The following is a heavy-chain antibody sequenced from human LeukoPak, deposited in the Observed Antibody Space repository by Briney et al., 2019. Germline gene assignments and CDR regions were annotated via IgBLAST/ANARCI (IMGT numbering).Heavy chain of an antibody. Sequence: SETLSLTCAVYGGSFSGYYWSWIRQPPAKGLEWIGEINHSGSTNYNPSLKSRVTISVDTSKNQFSLKLSSVTAADTAVYYCARVRYDILTGYFNWFDPWGQGTLVTVSS. V-gene: IGHV4-34*01. CDR1: GGSFSGYY. CDR3: ARVRYDILTGYFNWFDP. J-gene: IGHJ5*02. CDR2: INHSGST. D-gene: IGHD3-9*01.